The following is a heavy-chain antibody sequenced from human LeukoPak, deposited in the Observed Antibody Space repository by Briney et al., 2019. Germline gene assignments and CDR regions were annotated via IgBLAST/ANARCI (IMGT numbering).Heavy chain of an antibody. CDR3: ARDPNPYYYDSSGYYHFDY. Sequence: GASVKVSCKASGGTFSSYAISWVRQAPGQGLEWMGGIIPIFGTANYAQKLQGRVTITADESTSTAYMELSSLRSEDTAVYYCARDPNPYYYDSSGYYHFDYWGQGTLVTVSS. CDR1: GGTFSSYA. CDR2: IIPIFGTA. D-gene: IGHD3-22*01. J-gene: IGHJ4*02. V-gene: IGHV1-69*13.